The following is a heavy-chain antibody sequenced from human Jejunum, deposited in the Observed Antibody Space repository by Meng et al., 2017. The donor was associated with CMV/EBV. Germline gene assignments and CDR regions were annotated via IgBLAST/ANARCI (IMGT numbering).Heavy chain of an antibody. V-gene: IGHV4-39*07. Sequence: QLQLQESGPGLVKPSETLSLTCSVSGGSISSSGYYWGWIRQPPGKGLEWIGNVYHSGSTYYNPSLKSRVTISVDTSKNHFSLRLSSVTAADTAVYYCAREFGSGSSYGYWGQGTLVTVSS. CDR2: VYHSGST. J-gene: IGHJ4*02. CDR3: AREFGSGSSYGY. D-gene: IGHD3-10*01. CDR1: GGSISSSGYY.